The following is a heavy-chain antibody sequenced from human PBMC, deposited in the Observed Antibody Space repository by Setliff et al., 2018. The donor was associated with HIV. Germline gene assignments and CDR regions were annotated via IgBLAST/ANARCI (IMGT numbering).Heavy chain of an antibody. CDR1: GGSFSGYY. Sequence: PSETLSLTCSVSGGSFSGYYWSWIRQPPGKGLEWIGYIYIYNSGSTNYNPSLTSRVTVSLDTSQNQLSLNLSSVTAADTAVYYCARSRPRSMDFYMDVWGKGTTVTVS. V-gene: IGHV4-59*01. J-gene: IGHJ6*03. D-gene: IGHD2-8*01. CDR2: IYIYNSGST. CDR3: ARSRPRSMDFYMDV.